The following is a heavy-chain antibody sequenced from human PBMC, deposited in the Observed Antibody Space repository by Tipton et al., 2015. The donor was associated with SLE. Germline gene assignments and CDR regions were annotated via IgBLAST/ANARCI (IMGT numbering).Heavy chain of an antibody. CDR3: VKDIRLYYYFGMDV. CDR1: GFTFSSYA. V-gene: IGHV3-9*01. Sequence: SLRLSCAASGFTFSSYAMSWVRQAPGKGLEWVPGISWNSGNIAYAGSVKGRFTISRDNAKNSLYLQMNSLRAEDTALYYCVKDIRLYYYFGMDVWGQGTTVTVSS. CDR2: ISWNSGNI. J-gene: IGHJ6*02.